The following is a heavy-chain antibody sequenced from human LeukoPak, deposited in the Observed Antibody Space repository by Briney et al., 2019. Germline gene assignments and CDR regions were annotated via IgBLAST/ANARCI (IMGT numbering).Heavy chain of an antibody. J-gene: IGHJ4*02. Sequence: GGSLRLSCAASGFTFSSYDMSWARQAPGKGLVWVSRIDSDGSSTNYADSVKGRFTISRDNAKNTLYLQMNSLRVEDTAVYYCVGGGTYWGYWGQGTLVTVSS. CDR2: IDSDGSST. CDR3: VGGGTYWGY. D-gene: IGHD1-26*01. CDR1: GFTFSSYD. V-gene: IGHV3-74*01.